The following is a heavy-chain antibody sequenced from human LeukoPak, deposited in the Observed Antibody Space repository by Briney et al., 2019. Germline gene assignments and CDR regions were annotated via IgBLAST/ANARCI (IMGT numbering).Heavy chain of an antibody. D-gene: IGHD3-10*01. CDR3: ARGRQMSINWYFDL. V-gene: IGHV1-8*03. CDR2: MNPKSGST. CDR1: GYTFTAHD. Sequence: GASVKVSCKTSGYTFTAHDIFWVRQAAGQGLEWMGWMNPKSGSTAYAQKVQGRVTFTRNKSITTAYLDLTNLRYEDTAMYYCARGRQMSINWYFDLWGRGTQVTVAS. J-gene: IGHJ2*01.